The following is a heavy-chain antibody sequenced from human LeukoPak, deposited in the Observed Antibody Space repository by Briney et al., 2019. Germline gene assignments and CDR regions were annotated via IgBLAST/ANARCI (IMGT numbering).Heavy chain of an antibody. CDR2: IITIFGTA. Sequence: ASVNLSCTASGGTFSSYAISWVRQAPGQGLEWMGGIITIFGTANYAQKFQGRVTITADESTSTAYMELSSLRSEDTAVYYCARAGIAAAGTSSWFDPWGQGTLVTVSS. J-gene: IGHJ5*02. CDR3: ARAGIAAAGTSSWFDP. D-gene: IGHD6-13*01. CDR1: GGTFSSYA. V-gene: IGHV1-69*01.